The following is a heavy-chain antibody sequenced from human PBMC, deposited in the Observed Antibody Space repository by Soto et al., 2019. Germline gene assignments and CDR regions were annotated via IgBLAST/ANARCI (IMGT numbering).Heavy chain of an antibody. CDR3: ARFTRGSSGDY. Sequence: EVQLVESGGDLVQPGGSLRLSCVASGFTFNTYWMSWVRQAPGKGLEWVANIKEDGSEKYYVDSVKGRFTISRDNAKNLLYLQMNSLGAGDTAMYYCARFTRGSSGDYWGQGTLVTVSS. CDR1: GFTFNTYW. V-gene: IGHV3-7*01. J-gene: IGHJ4*02. CDR2: IKEDGSEK. D-gene: IGHD6-25*01.